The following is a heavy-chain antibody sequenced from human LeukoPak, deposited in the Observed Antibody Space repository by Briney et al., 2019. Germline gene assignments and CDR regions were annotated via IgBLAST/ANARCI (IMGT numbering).Heavy chain of an antibody. V-gene: IGHV3-7*01. CDR3: AKVDY. Sequence: PGGSLRLSCAASGFTFSSYAMHWVRQAPGKGLEWVANIKQDGSEKSYVDSVKGRFTISRDNAKNSLYLQMNSLGAEDTAVYYCAKVDYWGQGTLVTVSS. CDR1: GFTFSSYA. CDR2: IKQDGSEK. J-gene: IGHJ4*02.